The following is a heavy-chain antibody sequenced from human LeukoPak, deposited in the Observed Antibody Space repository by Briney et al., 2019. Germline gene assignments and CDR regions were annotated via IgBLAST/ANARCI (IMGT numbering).Heavy chain of an antibody. CDR1: GDSISSGDYS. Sequence: PSETLSLTCAVSGDSISSGDYSWSWIRQPPGKGLEWIGYIYNSGTTNYNPSLKSRATISVDTSKNQFSLKLSSVTAADTAIYYCARNGDDSSDYYYFDYWGQGTLVTVSS. V-gene: IGHV4-30-4*07. CDR3: ARNGDDSSDYYYFDY. J-gene: IGHJ4*02. D-gene: IGHD3-22*01. CDR2: IYNSGTT.